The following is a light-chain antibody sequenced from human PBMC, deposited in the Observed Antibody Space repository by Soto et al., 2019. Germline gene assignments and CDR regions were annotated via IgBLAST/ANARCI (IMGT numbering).Light chain of an antibody. V-gene: IGLV2-11*01. CDR3: FSYAGRYTYV. CDR1: SSDVGGYNY. Sequence: QSALTQPRSVSGSPGQSVTISCTGTSSDVGGYNYVSWYQQHPGKAPKFMIYDVDKRPSGVPDRFSGSKFGNTASLTISGLQAEDEAAYYCFSYAGRYTYVFGTGTKLTVL. CDR2: DVD. J-gene: IGLJ1*01.